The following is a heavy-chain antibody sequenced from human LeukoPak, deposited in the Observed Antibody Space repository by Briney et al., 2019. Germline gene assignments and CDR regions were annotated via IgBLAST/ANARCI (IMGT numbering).Heavy chain of an antibody. D-gene: IGHD4/OR15-4a*01. J-gene: IGHJ4*02. V-gene: IGHV3-7*01. CDR3: ARASMGGRDYHLDS. Sequence: GGSLRLSCAASGFTFSTYWMTCVRQAPGKGLKWVANIKTDGSQTYYLDSVKGRFTISRDNAKNFLSLQLGSLRADDTGVYYCARASMGGRDYHLDSWGQGTLVTVSS. CDR2: IKTDGSQT. CDR1: GFTFSTYW.